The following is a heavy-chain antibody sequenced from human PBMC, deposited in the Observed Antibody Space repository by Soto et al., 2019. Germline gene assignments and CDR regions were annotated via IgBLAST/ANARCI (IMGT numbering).Heavy chain of an antibody. CDR1: GFTFSSYS. Sequence: VGSLRLSCAASGFTFSSYSMNWVRQAPGKGLEWVSSISSSSSYIYYADSVKGRFTISRDNSKNTLYLQMNSLRAEDTAVYYCAKETGSGLYYYGMDVWGQGTTVTVSS. CDR3: AKETGSGLYYYGMDV. V-gene: IGHV3-21*04. D-gene: IGHD2-15*01. CDR2: ISSSSSYI. J-gene: IGHJ6*02.